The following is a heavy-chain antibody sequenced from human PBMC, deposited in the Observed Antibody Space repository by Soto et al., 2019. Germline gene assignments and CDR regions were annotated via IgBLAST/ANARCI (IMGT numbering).Heavy chain of an antibody. Sequence: QLQLQESGPGLVKPSETLSLTCTVSGGSISSSSYYWGWIRQPPVKRLEWIGCVYYSGSTHYNPSLKSRVTRTVDTSQTQYSLKVSSVHAADTPVYYCARQEPWGYRRWFAPWGQGTLVAVSS. V-gene: IGHV4-39*01. J-gene: IGHJ5*02. CDR2: VYYSGST. CDR1: GGSISSSSYY. D-gene: IGHD3-16*01. CDR3: ARQEPWGYRRWFAP.